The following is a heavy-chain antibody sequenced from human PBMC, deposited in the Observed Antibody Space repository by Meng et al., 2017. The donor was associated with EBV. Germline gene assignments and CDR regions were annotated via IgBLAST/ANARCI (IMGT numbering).Heavy chain of an antibody. J-gene: IGHJ5*02. CDR2: IYYTGST. V-gene: IGHV4-61*01. Sequence: QVQLQESGPGLVKPSEXLSLTCTVSRGSVNNESYYWGWIRQPPGKGLEYIGYIYYTGSTNYNSSLKSRVTISPDKSKNQFSLKLTSLTAADTAIYYCARGDYTNYPRWFDPWGQGTLVTVSS. CDR3: ARGDYTNYPRWFDP. CDR1: RGSVNNESYY. D-gene: IGHD4-11*01.